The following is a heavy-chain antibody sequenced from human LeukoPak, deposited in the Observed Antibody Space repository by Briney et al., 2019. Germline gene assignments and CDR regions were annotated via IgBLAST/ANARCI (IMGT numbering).Heavy chain of an antibody. J-gene: IGHJ4*02. CDR2: FDPEDGET. Sequence: ASVKVSCKVSGYTLTELSMHWVRRAPGKGLEWMGGFDPEDGETIYAQKFQGRVTMTEDTSTDTAYMELSSLRSEDTAVYYCATGETYSSGCLDYWGQGTLVTVSS. D-gene: IGHD6-19*01. V-gene: IGHV1-24*01. CDR3: ATGETYSSGCLDY. CDR1: GYTLTELS.